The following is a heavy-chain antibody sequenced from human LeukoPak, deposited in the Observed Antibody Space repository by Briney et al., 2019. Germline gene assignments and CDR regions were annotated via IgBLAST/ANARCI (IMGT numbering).Heavy chain of an antibody. Sequence: SETLSLTRTVSGGSISSYYWSWIRQPPGKGLEWIGYIYTSGSTNYNPSLKSRVTISVDTSKNQFSLKLSSVTAADTAVYYCARLWYYYDSSGYAYYMDDWGKGTTVTVSS. CDR1: GGSISSYY. V-gene: IGHV4-4*09. CDR3: ARLWYYYDSSGYAYYMDD. CDR2: IYTSGST. D-gene: IGHD3-22*01. J-gene: IGHJ6*03.